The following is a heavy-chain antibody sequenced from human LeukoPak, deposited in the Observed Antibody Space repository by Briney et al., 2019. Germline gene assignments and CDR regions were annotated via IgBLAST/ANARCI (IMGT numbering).Heavy chain of an antibody. Sequence: SETLSLTCTVSGGSISSYYWSWIRRPPGKGLEWLGYVYYSGGTKYNPSLKSRVTISLDTSKNQFSLRLNSVTAADTAVYYCASHCSGSSCYSNYFDYWGQGTLVTVSS. J-gene: IGHJ4*02. V-gene: IGHV4-59*01. D-gene: IGHD2-15*01. CDR2: VYYSGGT. CDR1: GGSISSYY. CDR3: ASHCSGSSCYSNYFDY.